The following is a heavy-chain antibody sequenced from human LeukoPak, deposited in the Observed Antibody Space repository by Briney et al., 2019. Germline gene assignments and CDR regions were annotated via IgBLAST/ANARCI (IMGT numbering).Heavy chain of an antibody. J-gene: IGHJ6*02. D-gene: IGHD1-26*01. CDR2: ISYDGSNK. Sequence: PGGSLRHSCAASGFTFSTYGMHWVRQAPGRGLEWVAVISYDGSNKYYAGSVKGRFTISRDNSKNTLYLQMNSLRAEDTAVYYYAKVVSGSYSYYYYGVDVWGQGTTVTVSS. V-gene: IGHV3-30*18. CDR1: GFTFSTYG. CDR3: AKVVSGSYSYYYYGVDV.